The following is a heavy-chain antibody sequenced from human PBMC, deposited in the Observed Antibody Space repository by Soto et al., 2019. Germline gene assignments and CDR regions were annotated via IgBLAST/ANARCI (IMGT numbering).Heavy chain of an antibody. CDR3: TRDGDGGGWAVVLDY. J-gene: IGHJ4*02. CDR2: IDCRGGTT. V-gene: IGHV1-46*03. CDR1: GYTFTSSH. Sequence: QVQLVQSGAEVKKPGATVKLSCKASGYTFTSSHMHWVRQVPGQGLEWMGVIDCRGGTTSYTQKYQVRVSMMTDASKSTVYMYLDRLRSEDTAVYYCTRDGDGGGWAVVLDYWGQGALVTVSS. D-gene: IGHD2-21*01.